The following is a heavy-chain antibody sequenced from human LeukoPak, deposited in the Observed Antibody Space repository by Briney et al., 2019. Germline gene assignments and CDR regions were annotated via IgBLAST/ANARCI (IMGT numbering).Heavy chain of an antibody. CDR2: INPNSGGT. J-gene: IGHJ5*02. CDR1: GYSFTGYY. V-gene: IGHV1-2*02. CDR3: ARDIPRTGWFDP. D-gene: IGHD1-14*01. Sequence: GASVKVSCKASGYSFTGYYMHWVRQAPGQGLEWMGWINPNSGGTNYAQKFQGRVTMTRDTSISTAYMELSRLRSDDTAVYYCARDIPRTGWFDPWGQGTLVTVSS.